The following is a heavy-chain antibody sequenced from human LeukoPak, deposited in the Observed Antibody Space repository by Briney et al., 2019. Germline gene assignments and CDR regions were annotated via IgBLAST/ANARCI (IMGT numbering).Heavy chain of an antibody. V-gene: IGHV3-64*01. CDR2: NSGNGGST. CDR1: GFTFNSYA. Sequence: PGGSLRLSCAASGFTFNSYAMHWVRQAPGKGLEYISANSGNGGSTYYANSVKGRFTISRDNSKNTLYLQMGSLRDEDMAVYYCARGPGPTYYYYYYVDVWGKGTTVTVSS. CDR3: ARGPGPTYYYYYYVDV. J-gene: IGHJ6*03.